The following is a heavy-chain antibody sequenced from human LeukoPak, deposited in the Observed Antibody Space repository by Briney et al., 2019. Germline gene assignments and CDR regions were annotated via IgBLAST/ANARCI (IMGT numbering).Heavy chain of an antibody. D-gene: IGHD6-19*01. J-gene: IGHJ4*02. CDR1: GFAFSTYW. Sequence: PGGSLRLSCAASGFAFSTYWMNWVRQAPGKGLEWVANIKQDGSEKYYVDSVKGRFTISRDNAKNSLYLQMNSLRAEDTAVYYCARDQWLDNYWGQGTLVTVSS. CDR2: IKQDGSEK. V-gene: IGHV3-7*01. CDR3: ARDQWLDNY.